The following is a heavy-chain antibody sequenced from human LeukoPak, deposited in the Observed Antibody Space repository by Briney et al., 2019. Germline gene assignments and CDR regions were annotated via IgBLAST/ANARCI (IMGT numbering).Heavy chain of an antibody. CDR3: MTAAGYNFGQY. CDR2: LYIGGNT. CDR1: GSTVNNNY. J-gene: IGHJ4*02. D-gene: IGHD5-18*01. Sequence: GGSLRLSCAASGSTVNNNYMNWVRQAPGKGLEWVSALYIGGNTYYADSVRGRFTISRDNSKNTLYLQMNSLRAEDTAIYYCMTAAGYNFGQYWGQGTLVTVSS. V-gene: IGHV3-53*01.